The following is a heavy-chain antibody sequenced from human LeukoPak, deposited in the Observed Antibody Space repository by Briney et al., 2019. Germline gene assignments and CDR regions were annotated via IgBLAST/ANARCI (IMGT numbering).Heavy chain of an antibody. Sequence: GGSLRLSCAASGFTFSSYDMHWVRQATGKGLEWVPAIGTAGDTYYPGSVKGRFTISRENAKNSLYLQMNSLRAGDTAVYYCARGPLGPDNWFDPWGQGTLVTVSS. J-gene: IGHJ5*02. CDR3: ARGPLGPDNWFDP. D-gene: IGHD7-27*01. V-gene: IGHV3-13*01. CDR1: GFTFSSYD. CDR2: IGTAGDT.